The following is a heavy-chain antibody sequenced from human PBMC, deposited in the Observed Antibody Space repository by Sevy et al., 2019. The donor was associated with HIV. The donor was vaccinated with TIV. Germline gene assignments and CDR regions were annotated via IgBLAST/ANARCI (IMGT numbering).Heavy chain of an antibody. CDR3: ARWDV. CDR2: IKEDGSDK. CDR1: GFTFSSYW. V-gene: IGHV3-7*01. Sequence: GESLKISCAASGFTFSSYWMNWVRQAPGKGLEWVANIKEDGSDKYYVDSVKGRFTISRDDAQNSLYLEMNSLRAEDTAVYYCARWDVWGKGTTVTVSS. J-gene: IGHJ6*04.